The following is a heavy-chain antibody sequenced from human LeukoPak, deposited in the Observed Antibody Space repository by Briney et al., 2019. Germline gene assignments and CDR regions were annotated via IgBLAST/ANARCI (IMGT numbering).Heavy chain of an antibody. D-gene: IGHD2-2*01. CDR3: ARVLNQPLLYWFDP. V-gene: IGHV4-34*01. CDR1: GGSFSGYY. J-gene: IGHJ5*02. Sequence: PETLSLTCAVYGGSFSGYYWSWIRQPPGKGLEWIGEINHSGSTNYNPSPKSRVTISVDTSKNQFSLKLSSVTAADTAVYYCARVLNQPLLYWFDPWGQGTLVTVSS. CDR2: INHSGST.